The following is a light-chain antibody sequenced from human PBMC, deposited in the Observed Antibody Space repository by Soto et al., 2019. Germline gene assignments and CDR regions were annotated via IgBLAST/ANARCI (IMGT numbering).Light chain of an antibody. CDR2: GAS. CDR1: QSVSSSY. J-gene: IGKJ3*01. V-gene: IGKV3-20*01. CDR3: QQYGSSPPFT. Sequence: IVLTQSPGTLSLTPGERATLSCRASQSVSSSYLAWYQQKPGQAPRLLIYGASSRATGIPDRFSGSGSGTYSTLTISRLEPEDSAVYYCQQYGSSPPFTFGPGTRVDIK.